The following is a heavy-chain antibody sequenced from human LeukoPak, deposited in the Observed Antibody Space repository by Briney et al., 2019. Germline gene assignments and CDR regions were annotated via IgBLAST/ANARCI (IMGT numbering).Heavy chain of an antibody. J-gene: IGHJ4*02. V-gene: IGHV1-2*02. CDR1: GYTFTNYY. CDR3: ARAYNWNSPFDY. CDR2: INPNSGGT. Sequence: GASVKVSCKASGYTFTNYYMHWVRQAPGQGLEWMGWINPNSGGTNYAQKFQGRVTMTRDTSISTAYMELSRLRSDDTAVYYCARAYNWNSPFDYWGQGTLVTVSS. D-gene: IGHD1-7*01.